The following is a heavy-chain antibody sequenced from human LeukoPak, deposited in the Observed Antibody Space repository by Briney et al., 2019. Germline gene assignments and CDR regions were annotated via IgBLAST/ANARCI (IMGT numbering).Heavy chain of an antibody. J-gene: IGHJ1*01. CDR2: IIPILGIA. Sequence: SVKVSCKASGGTFSSYAISWVRQAPGQGLEWMGRIIPILGIANYAQKFQGRVTITADKSTSTAYMELSSLRSEDTAVYYSARDGRESSGHYYVSGLWSGYFRHWGQGTLVTVSS. CDR3: ARDGRESSGHYYVSGLWSGYFRH. V-gene: IGHV1-69*04. D-gene: IGHD3-22*01. CDR1: GGTFSSYA.